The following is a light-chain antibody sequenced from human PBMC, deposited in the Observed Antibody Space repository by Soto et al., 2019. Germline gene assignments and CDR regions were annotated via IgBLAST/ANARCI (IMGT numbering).Light chain of an antibody. CDR1: SPNIGAGYD. CDR3: QSYDRSLSGWV. Sequence: QSVLTQPPSVSGAPGQRVTISCTGSSPNIGAGYDVHWYQQLPGTAPKLLIYGNSNRPSGVPDRFSGSKSGTSASLAITGLQAEDEADYYCQSYDRSLSGWVFGTGTRSPS. V-gene: IGLV1-40*01. CDR2: GNS. J-gene: IGLJ1*01.